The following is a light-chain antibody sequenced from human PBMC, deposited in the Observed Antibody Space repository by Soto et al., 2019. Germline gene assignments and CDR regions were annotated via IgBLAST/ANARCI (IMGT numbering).Light chain of an antibody. CDR2: ENN. Sequence: NFMLTQPHSLSESPGKTVTISCTGNSGSIASNYVYWYQQRPGSAPTTVIYENNQRPSGVPDRFSGSIDSSSNSASLTISGLKTEDEADYYCQSYDSNDWVFGGGTKLTVL. CDR1: SGSIASNY. CDR3: QSYDSNDWV. V-gene: IGLV6-57*02. J-gene: IGLJ3*02.